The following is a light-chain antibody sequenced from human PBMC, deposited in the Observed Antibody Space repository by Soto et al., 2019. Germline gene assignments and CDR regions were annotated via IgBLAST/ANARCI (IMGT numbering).Light chain of an antibody. Sequence: AIQMTQSPSSLSASVGDRVTITCRATQDIRDDLGWYQQKPGKAPKLLIYAASNIQSEVPSRFSGSGSGTDFTLTISSLQPEDFATYFCLQHHGFPLTFGGGTKVEIK. CDR2: AAS. CDR1: QDIRDD. V-gene: IGKV1-6*01. CDR3: LQHHGFPLT. J-gene: IGKJ4*01.